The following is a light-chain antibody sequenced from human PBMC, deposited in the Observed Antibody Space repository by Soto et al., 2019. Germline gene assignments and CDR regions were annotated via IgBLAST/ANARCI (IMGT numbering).Light chain of an antibody. J-gene: IGLJ2*01. CDR1: SSDVGGYNY. Sequence: QSALTQPASVSGSPGQSITISCTGTSSDVGGYNYVSWYQQHPGKAPKLMIYDVSNRPSGVSNRFSGSKSGNTASLTISGLQAEDEADYYCSSYASSSTVLFGGGTKVPVL. CDR2: DVS. CDR3: SSYASSSTVL. V-gene: IGLV2-14*01.